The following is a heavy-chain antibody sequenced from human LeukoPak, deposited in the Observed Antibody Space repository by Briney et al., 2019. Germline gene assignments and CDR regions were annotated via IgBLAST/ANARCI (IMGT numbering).Heavy chain of an antibody. CDR3: ARDGTRSRSSGWYGQLGYYFDY. J-gene: IGHJ4*02. CDR2: ISWNSGSI. D-gene: IGHD6-19*01. V-gene: IGHV3-9*01. Sequence: PGGSLRLSCAASGFTFDDYAMHWVRQAPGKGLEWVSGISWNSGSIGYADSVKGRFTISRDNAKNTLYLQMNSLRAEDTAVYYCARDGTRSRSSGWYGQLGYYFDYWGQGTLVTVSS. CDR1: GFTFDDYA.